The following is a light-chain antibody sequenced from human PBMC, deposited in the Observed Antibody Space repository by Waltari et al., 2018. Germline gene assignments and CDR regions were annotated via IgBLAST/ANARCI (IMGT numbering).Light chain of an antibody. Sequence: QSALTQPRSVSGSPGQSVTISCTGTSSDAGGYNYVSWYQQHPGKAPKLMIYDVSKRPSGVPDRCSGSKAGNTASLTISGLQAEDEADYYCCSYAGSYTLVFGGGTKLTVL. CDR1: SSDAGGYNY. V-gene: IGLV2-11*01. CDR2: DVS. CDR3: CSYAGSYTLV. J-gene: IGLJ2*01.